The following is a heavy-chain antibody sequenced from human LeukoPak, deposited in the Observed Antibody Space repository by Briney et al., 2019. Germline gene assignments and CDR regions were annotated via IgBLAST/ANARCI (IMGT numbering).Heavy chain of an antibody. V-gene: IGHV3-33*01. Sequence: GRSLRLSCAASGSTFSSYGMHWVRQAPGKGLEWVAVIWYDGSNKYYADSVKGRFTISRDNSKNTLYLQMNSLRAEDTAVYYCARTAAGYQDYWGQGTLVTVSS. J-gene: IGHJ4*02. CDR1: GSTFSSYG. CDR3: ARTAAGYQDY. CDR2: IWYDGSNK. D-gene: IGHD6-13*01.